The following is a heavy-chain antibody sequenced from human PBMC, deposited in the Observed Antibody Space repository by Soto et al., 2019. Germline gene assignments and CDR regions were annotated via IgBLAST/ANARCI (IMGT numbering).Heavy chain of an antibody. V-gene: IGHV3-53*01. CDR2: IYSGGST. CDR3: ARDGMYGDTRGVRYYYGMDV. D-gene: IGHD4-17*01. J-gene: IGHJ6*02. CDR1: GFTVSSNY. Sequence: PGGSLRLSCAASGFTVSSNYMSWVRQAPGKGLEWVSVIYSGGSTYYADSVKGRFTISRDNSKNTLYLQMNSLRAEDTAVYYCARDGMYGDTRGVRYYYGMDVWGQGTTVTVSS.